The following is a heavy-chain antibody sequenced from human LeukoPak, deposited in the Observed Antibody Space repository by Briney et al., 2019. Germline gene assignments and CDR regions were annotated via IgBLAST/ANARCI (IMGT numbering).Heavy chain of an antibody. CDR3: AKEPVITVTTYSRHFDY. CDR2: ISGSGGRT. J-gene: IGHJ4*02. Sequence: GGSLRLSCAASGFTFSSYAMNWVRQAPGKGLEWVSGISGSGGRTSYADSVKGRFTISKDNSVNTLYLQINGLRAEDTAVYYCAKEPVITVTTYSRHFDYWGQGTLVTVSS. CDR1: GFTFSSYA. V-gene: IGHV3-23*01. D-gene: IGHD4-17*01.